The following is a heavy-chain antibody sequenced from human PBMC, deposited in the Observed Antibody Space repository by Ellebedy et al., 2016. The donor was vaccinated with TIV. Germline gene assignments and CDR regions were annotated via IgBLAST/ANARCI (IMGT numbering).Heavy chain of an antibody. Sequence: PGGSLRLSCAASGFTFSSYSMNWVRQAPGKGLEWVSFISSGSSYIYYADSVKGRFTISRDNAKNSLYLQMNSLRADDTAVYYCARERLLWYGESHDAFDIWGQGTMVTVSS. J-gene: IGHJ3*02. CDR1: GFTFSSYS. D-gene: IGHD3-10*01. CDR3: ARERLLWYGESHDAFDI. CDR2: ISSGSSYI. V-gene: IGHV3-21*01.